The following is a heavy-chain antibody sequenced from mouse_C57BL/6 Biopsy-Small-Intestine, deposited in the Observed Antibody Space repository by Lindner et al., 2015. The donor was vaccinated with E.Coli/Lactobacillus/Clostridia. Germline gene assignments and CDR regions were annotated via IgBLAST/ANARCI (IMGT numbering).Heavy chain of an antibody. J-gene: IGHJ3*01. D-gene: IGHD2-3*01. Sequence: VQLQESGPELVKPGDSVKISCKASGYPFTGYFMNWVMQSHGKSLEWIGRINPYNGDTFYNQKFKGKATLTVDKSSSTAHMELRSLTSEDSAVYYCARSEWLLPFAYWGQGTLVTVSA. CDR2: INPYNGDT. V-gene: IGHV1-20*01. CDR3: ARSEWLLPFAY. CDR1: GYPFTGYF.